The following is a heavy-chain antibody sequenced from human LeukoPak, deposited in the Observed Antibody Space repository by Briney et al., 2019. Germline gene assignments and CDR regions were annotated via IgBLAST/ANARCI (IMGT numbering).Heavy chain of an antibody. Sequence: GGSPRLSCAASGFTFSDYYMSWIRQAPGKGLEWVSYIGSSGSNIYYADSVKGRFTISRDNAKNSLYLQMNSLRAEDTAVYYCAREGLYYYDSSGYYAHYWGQGTLVTVSS. CDR3: AREGLYYYDSSGYYAHY. D-gene: IGHD3-22*01. CDR2: IGSSGSNI. V-gene: IGHV3-11*04. CDR1: GFTFSDYY. J-gene: IGHJ4*02.